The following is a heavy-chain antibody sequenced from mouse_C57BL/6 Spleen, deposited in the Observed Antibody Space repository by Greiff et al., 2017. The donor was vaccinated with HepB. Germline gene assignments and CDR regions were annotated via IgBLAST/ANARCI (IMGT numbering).Heavy chain of an antibody. CDR1: GYTFTGYW. CDR2: ILPGSGST. CDR3: ARRGDYYGSSGGFAY. V-gene: IGHV1-9*01. D-gene: IGHD1-1*01. J-gene: IGHJ3*01. Sequence: VEPGASVKLSCKATGYTFTGYWIEWVKQRPGHGLEWIGEILPGSGSTNYNEKFKGKATFTADTSSNTAYMQLSSLTTEDSAIYYCARRGDYYGSSGGFAYWGQGTLVTVSA.